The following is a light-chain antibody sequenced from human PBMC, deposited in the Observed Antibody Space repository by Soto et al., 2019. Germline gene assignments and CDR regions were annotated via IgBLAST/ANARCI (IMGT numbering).Light chain of an antibody. CDR1: QGISSN. J-gene: IGKJ4*01. CDR3: QQLNSYPLG. Sequence: DIQLAQSPSFLSASVGDRVTITCRASQGISSNLAWYQQKPGKAPELLIYAASSLQSGLPSRFSGSGSGTEFTLTISSLQPEDFATYYCQQLNSYPLGFGGGTKVEIK. CDR2: AAS. V-gene: IGKV1-9*01.